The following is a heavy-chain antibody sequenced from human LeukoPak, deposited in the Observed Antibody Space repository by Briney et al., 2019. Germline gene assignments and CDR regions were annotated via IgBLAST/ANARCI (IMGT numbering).Heavy chain of an antibody. V-gene: IGHV1-2*02. CDR1: GYTFTGYY. CDR2: INPNSGGT. J-gene: IGHJ4*02. D-gene: IGHD1-26*01. CDR3: ASEGASTGSFDY. Sequence: ASVKASCKASGYTFTGYYMHWVRQAPGQGLEWMGWINPNSGGTNYAQKFQGRVTMTRDTPISTAYMEVSRLRSDDTAVYYCASEGASTGSFDYWGQGTLVTVSS.